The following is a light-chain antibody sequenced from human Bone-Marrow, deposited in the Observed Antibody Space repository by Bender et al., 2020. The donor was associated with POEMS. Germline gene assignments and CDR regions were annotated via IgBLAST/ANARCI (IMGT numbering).Light chain of an antibody. Sequence: SSELTQDPAVSVALGQTVRITCQGDSLRRYSASWSQQKPGQAPILVIYAKDNRPSGIPDRFSGSSSGNTAFLTITGAQAEDEADYYCNSRGSSGDYLVFGGGTKLTVL. CDR3: NSRGSSGDYLV. CDR2: AKD. V-gene: IGLV3-19*01. J-gene: IGLJ3*02. CDR1: SLRRYS.